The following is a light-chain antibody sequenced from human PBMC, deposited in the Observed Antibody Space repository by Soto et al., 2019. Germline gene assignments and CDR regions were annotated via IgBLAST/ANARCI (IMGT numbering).Light chain of an antibody. CDR1: QSVSGN. CDR2: GAS. V-gene: IGKV3-15*01. Sequence: EIVMTQSPATLSVSPGERAALSCRASQSVSGNLAWYQQTPGQAPRLLIYGASTRATGIPARFSGSGFGTEFTLTISSLKSEDYAVYYCQQYNYRPPAFXQRTRLEIK. CDR3: QQYNYRPPA. J-gene: IGKJ5*01.